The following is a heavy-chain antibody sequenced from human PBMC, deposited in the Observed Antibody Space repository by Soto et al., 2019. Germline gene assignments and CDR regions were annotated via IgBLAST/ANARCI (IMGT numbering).Heavy chain of an antibody. Sequence: SETLSLTCAVYGGSFSGYYWSWIRQPPGKGLEWIGEINHSGSTNYNPSLKSRVNISEDTSKNQFSLKLSSVTAADTAVYYCARGNSGYDTASNYFDYWGQGTLVTVSS. CDR3: ARGNSGYDTASNYFDY. CDR1: GGSFSGYY. D-gene: IGHD5-12*01. CDR2: INHSGST. J-gene: IGHJ4*02. V-gene: IGHV4-34*01.